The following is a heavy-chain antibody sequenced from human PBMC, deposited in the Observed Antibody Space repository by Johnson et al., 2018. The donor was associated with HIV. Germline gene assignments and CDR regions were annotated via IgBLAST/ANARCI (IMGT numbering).Heavy chain of an antibody. CDR1: GFTFSSYA. J-gene: IGHJ3*02. CDR3: ARAVARGQWLANGYI. D-gene: IGHD6-19*01. V-gene: IGHV3-30-3*01. Sequence: QVQLVESGGGVVQPGRSLRLSCAASGFTFSSYAMHWVRQAPGKGLEWVAVISYAGSNKYYADSVQGRFPLSRDNSKNTLYLQLNSLRPEDTAVYYCARAVARGQWLANGYIWGQGTMVTVSS. CDR2: ISYAGSNK.